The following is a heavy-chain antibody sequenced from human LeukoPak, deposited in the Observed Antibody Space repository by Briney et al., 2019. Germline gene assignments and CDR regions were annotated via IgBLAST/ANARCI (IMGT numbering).Heavy chain of an antibody. D-gene: IGHD3-22*01. CDR1: GGSISSSSYY. Sequence: SETLSLTCTVSGGSISSSSYYWGWIRQPPGKGLEWIGSIYYSGSTYYNPSLKSRVTISVDTSKNQFSLKLSSVTAADTAVYYCARNVMIEPYDDYWGQGTLVTVSS. CDR3: ARNVMIEPYDDY. J-gene: IGHJ4*02. V-gene: IGHV4-39*07. CDR2: IYYSGST.